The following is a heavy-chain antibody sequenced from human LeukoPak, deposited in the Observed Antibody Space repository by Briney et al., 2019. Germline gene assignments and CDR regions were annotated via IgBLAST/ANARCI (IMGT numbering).Heavy chain of an antibody. D-gene: IGHD4-23*01. Sequence: SETLTLTCAVYDGSFSGYYWTWIRQPPGKGLEWIGEIIDTGSTKYNSSLKSRVTISVDTSKNQFSLKLSSVTAADTAVYYCARARTVVTPRYYYYMDVWGKGTTVTVSS. CDR1: DGSFSGYY. J-gene: IGHJ6*03. V-gene: IGHV4-34*12. CDR3: ARARTVVTPRYYYYMDV. CDR2: IIDTGST.